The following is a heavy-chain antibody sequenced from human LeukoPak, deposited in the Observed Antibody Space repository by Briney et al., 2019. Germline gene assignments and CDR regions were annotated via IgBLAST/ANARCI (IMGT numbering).Heavy chain of an antibody. CDR2: IYYSGST. CDR3: ARQVRNCSGGSCYSYYFDY. D-gene: IGHD2-15*01. Sequence: SETLSLTCTVSGGSISSSSYYWGWIRQPPGKGLEWIGSIYYSGSTYYNPSLKSRVTISVDTSKNQFSLKLSSVTAADTAVYYCARQVRNCSGGSCYSYYFDYWGQGTLVTVSS. CDR1: GGSISSSSYY. V-gene: IGHV4-39*07. J-gene: IGHJ4*02.